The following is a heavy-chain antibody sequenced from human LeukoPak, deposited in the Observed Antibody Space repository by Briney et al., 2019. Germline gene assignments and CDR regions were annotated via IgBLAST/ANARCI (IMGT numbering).Heavy chain of an antibody. CDR2: ISGSGGST. Sequence: PGGSLRLSCAASGFTFSSYAMSWVRQAPGKGLEWVSAISGSGGSTYYADSVKGRFTISRDNSKNTLYLQMNSLRAEDTAVYYCAKRRDPYCSSTSCYVDYWGQGTLVTVSS. CDR3: AKRRDPYCSSTSCYVDY. V-gene: IGHV3-23*01. D-gene: IGHD2-2*01. CDR1: GFTFSSYA. J-gene: IGHJ4*02.